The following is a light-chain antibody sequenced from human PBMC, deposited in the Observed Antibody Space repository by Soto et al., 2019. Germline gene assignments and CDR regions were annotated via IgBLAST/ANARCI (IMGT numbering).Light chain of an antibody. CDR3: QQYGSSPRT. J-gene: IGKJ1*01. CDR1: QTVGSN. CDR2: GAS. V-gene: IGKV3-20*01. Sequence: EIVMTQSPATLSVSPGEIATLSFSASQTVGSNLAWYQQKPGQAPRLLIYGASSRATGIPDRFSGSGSGTDFTLTISRLEPEDFAVYYCQQYGSSPRTFGQGTKVDIK.